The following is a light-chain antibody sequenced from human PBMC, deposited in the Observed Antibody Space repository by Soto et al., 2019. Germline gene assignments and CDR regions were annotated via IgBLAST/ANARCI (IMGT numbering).Light chain of an antibody. Sequence: QAVVTQPPSVSGAPGQRVTLSCTGNSSNLGAGCDVHWYQQLPGAAPKLVIFGNRNRPSGVPERFSGSKSGTSASLAITGLQAEDEAHYYCQAYDYSLTASVFGGGTKVTVL. CDR1: SSNLGAGCD. CDR2: GNR. V-gene: IGLV1-40*01. CDR3: QAYDYSLTASV. J-gene: IGLJ3*02.